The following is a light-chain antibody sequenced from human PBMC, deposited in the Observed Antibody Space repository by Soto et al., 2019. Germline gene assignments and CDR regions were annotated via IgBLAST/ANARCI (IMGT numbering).Light chain of an antibody. V-gene: IGKV1-27*01. CDR2: AAS. J-gene: IGKJ1*01. Sequence: DIQMTQSPSSLSSSVGDRVTIACRASQGISTYLAWYQQKPGKVSKLLIYAASTLLSGVPSRFSGSGSGTDFTLTISSLQPEDVATYYCQKYNSAPLTFGQGTKVDIK. CDR1: QGISTY. CDR3: QKYNSAPLT.